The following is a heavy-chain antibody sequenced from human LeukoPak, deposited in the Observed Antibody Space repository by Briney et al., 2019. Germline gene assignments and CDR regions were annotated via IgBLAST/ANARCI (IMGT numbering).Heavy chain of an antibody. CDR1: GGSISSGDYY. Sequence: SQTLSLTCTVSGGSISSGDYYWSWIRQPPGKGLEWIGEIYHSGSTNYNPSLKSRVTISVDKSKNQFSLKLSSVTAADTAVYYCATLTDYYDSSGYYLDAFDIWGQGTMVTVSS. D-gene: IGHD3-22*01. V-gene: IGHV4-30-4*01. CDR2: IYHSGST. J-gene: IGHJ3*02. CDR3: ATLTDYYDSSGYYLDAFDI.